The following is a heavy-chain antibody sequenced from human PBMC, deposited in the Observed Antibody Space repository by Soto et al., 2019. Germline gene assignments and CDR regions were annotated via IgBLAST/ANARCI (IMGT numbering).Heavy chain of an antibody. CDR2: MNPNSGNT. CDR3: ARGPTGTAMVFRPYYYYYMDV. CDR1: GYTFTSYD. D-gene: IGHD5-18*01. V-gene: IGHV1-8*01. J-gene: IGHJ6*03. Sequence: ASVKVSCKASGYTFTSYDINWVRQATGQGLEWMGWMNPNSGNTGYAQKFQGRVTMTRNTSISTAYMELSSLRSEDTAVYYCARGPTGTAMVFRPYYYYYMDVRGKGATGTRSS.